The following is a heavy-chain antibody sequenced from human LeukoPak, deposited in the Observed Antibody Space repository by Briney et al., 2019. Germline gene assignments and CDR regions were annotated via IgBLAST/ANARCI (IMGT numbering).Heavy chain of an antibody. CDR3: ARGFDSSGWYGGY. D-gene: IGHD6-19*01. CDR2: IYSGGST. J-gene: IGHJ4*02. V-gene: IGHV3-53*01. CDR1: GFTVSSNY. Sequence: GGSLSLSCAASGFTVSSNYMSWVRQAPGKGLEWVSVIYSGGSTYSADSVKGRFTISRDNSKNTLYLQMNSLRAEDTAVYYCARGFDSSGWYGGYWGQGTLVTVSS.